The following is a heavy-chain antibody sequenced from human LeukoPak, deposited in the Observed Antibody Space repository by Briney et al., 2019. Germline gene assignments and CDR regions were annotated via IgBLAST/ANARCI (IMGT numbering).Heavy chain of an antibody. V-gene: IGHV1-58*02. D-gene: IGHD4/OR15-4a*01. Sequence: SVKVSCQASGFTFSTSAIQWVRQARGQRLEWIGWIIVGTGTTNYAQSLQGRLTITRDMSTGTAYMELSSLRSEDTAVYYCARTYGAKTHFDYWGQGTLVTVSS. CDR3: ARTYGAKTHFDY. J-gene: IGHJ4*02. CDR2: IIVGTGTT. CDR1: GFTFSTSA.